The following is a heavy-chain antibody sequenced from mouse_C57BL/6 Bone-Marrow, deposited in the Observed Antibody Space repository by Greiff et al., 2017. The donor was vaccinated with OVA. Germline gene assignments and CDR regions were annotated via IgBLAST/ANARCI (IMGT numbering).Heavy chain of an antibody. J-gene: IGHJ2*01. CDR3: ARSPYYYGSRGYFDY. V-gene: IGHV5-6*01. D-gene: IGHD1-1*01. CDR1: GFTFSSYG. CDR2: ISSGGSYT. Sequence: EVQRVESGGDLVKPGGSLKLSCAASGFTFSSYGMSWVRQTPDKRLEWVATISSGGSYTYYPDGVKGRFTISRDNAKNTLYLQMSSLKSEDTAMYYCARSPYYYGSRGYFDYWGQGTTLTVSS.